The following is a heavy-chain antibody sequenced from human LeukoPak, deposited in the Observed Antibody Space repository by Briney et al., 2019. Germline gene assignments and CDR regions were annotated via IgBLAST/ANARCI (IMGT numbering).Heavy chain of an antibody. CDR3: AGTTIFGVVIHQYFDY. CDR1: GGSISSGSYY. V-gene: IGHV4-61*02. D-gene: IGHD3-3*01. CDR2: IYTSGST. Sequence: PSQTLSLTCTVSGGSISSGSYYWSWIRQPAGKGLEWIGRIYTSGSTNYNPSLKSRVTISVDTSKNQFSLKLSSVTAADTAVYYCAGTTIFGVVIHQYFDYWGQGTLVTVSS. J-gene: IGHJ4*02.